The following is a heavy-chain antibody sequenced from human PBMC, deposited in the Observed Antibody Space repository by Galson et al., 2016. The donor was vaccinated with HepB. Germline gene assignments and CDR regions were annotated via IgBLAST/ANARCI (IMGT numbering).Heavy chain of an antibody. V-gene: IGHV3-23*01. J-gene: IGHJ4*02. CDR3: AKRSGSNFRNFDH. D-gene: IGHD6-13*01. Sequence: SLRLSCAVAGFTFRNYAMGWVRQTPGKGLEWVSAITNLGDATYYADSVKGRFTISRDNSKNTLYLQMNSLRADDTAFYYCAKRSGSNFRNFDHWGQGILVTVSS. CDR1: GFTFRNYA. CDR2: ITNLGDAT.